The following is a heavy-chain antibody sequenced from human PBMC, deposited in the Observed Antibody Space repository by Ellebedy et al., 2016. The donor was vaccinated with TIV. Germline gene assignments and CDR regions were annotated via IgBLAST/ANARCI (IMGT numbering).Heavy chain of an antibody. CDR1: GFTFSHYA. V-gene: IGHV3-30*14. CDR3: ARSESEDEPFDV. CDR2: ISPDAINE. Sequence: GESLKISCAASGFTFSHYAIHWVRQAPGKGLDWLAVISPDAINEYYADSVKGRFTISRDTSKNTLYLQMNSLRAEETAVYYCARSESEDEPFDVWGQGTMVTVSS. J-gene: IGHJ3*01. D-gene: IGHD2/OR15-2a*01.